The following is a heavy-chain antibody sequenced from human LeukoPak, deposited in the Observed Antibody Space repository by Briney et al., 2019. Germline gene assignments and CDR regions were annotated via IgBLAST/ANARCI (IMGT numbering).Heavy chain of an antibody. CDR3: ARDGGSAWFLDY. CDR1: GFTFSSYS. Sequence: SGGSLRLSCAASGFTFSSYSMNWVRQAPGKGLEWVSYISSSGNTTYNADSVKGRFGITRDNAKNSLYLQMNSLRAEDTAVYYCARDGGSAWFLDYWGQGTLVTVSS. CDR2: ISSSGNTT. J-gene: IGHJ4*02. D-gene: IGHD6-19*01. V-gene: IGHV3-48*04.